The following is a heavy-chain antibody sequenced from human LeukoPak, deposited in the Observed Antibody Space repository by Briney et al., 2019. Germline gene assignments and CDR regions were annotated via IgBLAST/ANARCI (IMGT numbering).Heavy chain of an antibody. D-gene: IGHD3-10*02. V-gene: IGHV3-21*03. CDR2: ISSSSTSI. J-gene: IGHJ5*02. CDR3: ARFCVRGVTWFDP. CDR1: GFTFSDYT. Sequence: GGSLRLSCAASGFTFSDYTMNWVRQAPGKGLEWVSSISSSSTSIYYADSVKGRFTISRDNAKNSLYLQMNSLRAEDTAMYYCARFCVRGVTWFDPWGQGTLVTVSS.